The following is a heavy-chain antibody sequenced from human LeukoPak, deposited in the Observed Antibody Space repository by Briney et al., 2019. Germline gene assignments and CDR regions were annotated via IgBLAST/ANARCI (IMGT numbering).Heavy chain of an antibody. CDR3: ARDQEGFDY. CDR2: IHPRDGST. CDR1: GYTFTSNY. Sequence: ASVKVSWKASGYTFTSNYIHWVRQAPGQGLEWMGMIHPRDGSTSYAQKFQGRVTVTRDTSTSTVHMELSGLRSEDTAVYYCARDQEGFDYWGQGTLVTVSA. J-gene: IGHJ4*02. V-gene: IGHV1-46*01.